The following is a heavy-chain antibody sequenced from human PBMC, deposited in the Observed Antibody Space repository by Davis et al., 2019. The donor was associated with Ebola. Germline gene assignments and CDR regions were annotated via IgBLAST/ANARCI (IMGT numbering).Heavy chain of an antibody. J-gene: IGHJ4*02. V-gene: IGHV3-30*18. D-gene: IGHD5-18*01. Sequence: PGGSLRLSCAASGFTFSDYYISWIRQAPGKGLEWVAVISHDGSNKYYADSVKGRFTISRDNSKNTLYLQMNSLRAEDTAVYYCAKEGYSYGWVDYWGQGTLVTVSS. CDR1: GFTFSDYY. CDR3: AKEGYSYGWVDY. CDR2: ISHDGSNK.